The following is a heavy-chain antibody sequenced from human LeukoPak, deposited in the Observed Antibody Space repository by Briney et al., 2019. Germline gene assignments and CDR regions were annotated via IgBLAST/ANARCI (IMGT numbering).Heavy chain of an antibody. CDR1: GFTFSNYA. V-gene: IGHV3-23*01. J-gene: IGHJ4*02. Sequence: GGSLRLSCAASGFTFSNYAMTWVRQAPGKGLEWVSAISGSVGSTYYADSVKGRFTISRDSSKNTLFLQMNSLRAEDTAVYYCAKDFFYYYDSSGPRSESGIADYWGQGTLVTVSS. CDR2: ISGSVGST. D-gene: IGHD3-22*01. CDR3: AKDFFYYYDSSGPRSESGIADY.